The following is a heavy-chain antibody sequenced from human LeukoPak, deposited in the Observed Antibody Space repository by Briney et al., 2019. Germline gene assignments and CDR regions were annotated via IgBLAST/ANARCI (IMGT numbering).Heavy chain of an antibody. V-gene: IGHV3-23*01. D-gene: IGHD6-19*01. CDR2: ISGSGGST. CDR3: ASRGQWLVWYFDY. J-gene: IGHJ4*02. Sequence: GGSLRLSCAASGFTFSSYAMSWVRQAPGKGLEWVSAISGSGGSTYYADSVKGRFTISRDNSKNTLYLQMNSLRAEDTAVYYCASRGQWLVWYFDYWGQGTLVTVSS. CDR1: GFTFSSYA.